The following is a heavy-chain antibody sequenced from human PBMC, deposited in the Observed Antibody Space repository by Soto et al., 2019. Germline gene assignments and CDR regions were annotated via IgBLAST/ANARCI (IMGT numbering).Heavy chain of an antibody. CDR1: GFTFSSYG. Sequence: QVQLVESGGGVVQPGRSLRLSCAASGFTFSSYGMHWVRQAPGKGLEWVAVISYDGSNKYYADSVKGRFTISRDNSKNTLYLQMNRLRAEDTAVYYCAKDIRGGPNYYYGMDVWGQGTTVTVSS. CDR3: AKDIRGGPNYYYGMDV. V-gene: IGHV3-30*18. J-gene: IGHJ6*02. CDR2: ISYDGSNK. D-gene: IGHD3-16*01.